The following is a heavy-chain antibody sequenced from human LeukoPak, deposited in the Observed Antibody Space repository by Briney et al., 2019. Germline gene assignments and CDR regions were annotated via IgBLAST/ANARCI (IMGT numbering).Heavy chain of an antibody. D-gene: IGHD3-10*01. CDR1: GGTFSSYT. CDR3: AREQRVRGVIINY. V-gene: IGHV1-69*04. Sequence: SVKVSCKASGGTFSSYTINWVRQAPGQGLEWMGRIIPILGIANYAQKFQGRVTITADKSTSTAYMELSSLRSEDTAVYYCAREQRVRGVIINYWGQGTLVTVSS. CDR2: IIPILGIA. J-gene: IGHJ4*02.